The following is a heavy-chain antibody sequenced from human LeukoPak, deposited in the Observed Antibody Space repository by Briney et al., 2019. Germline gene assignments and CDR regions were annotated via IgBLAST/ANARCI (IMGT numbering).Heavy chain of an antibody. Sequence: SETLSLTCAVYGGSFRGYYWSWIRQPPGKGLEWIGEIHYTGATNYKPSLKSRVTISGDPSKNQVSLRVSSVTAADTAVYYCARLVTGKTNWFDPWGQGTLVTVSS. CDR2: IHYTGAT. V-gene: IGHV4-34*01. CDR3: ARLVTGKTNWFDP. CDR1: GGSFRGYY. J-gene: IGHJ5*02. D-gene: IGHD1-14*01.